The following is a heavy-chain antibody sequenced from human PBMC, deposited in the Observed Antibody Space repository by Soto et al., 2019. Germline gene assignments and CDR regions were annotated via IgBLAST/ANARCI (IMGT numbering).Heavy chain of an antibody. CDR2: ISYDGSNK. CDR3: AKNGEGATFLDY. Sequence: QVQLVESGGGVVQPGRSLRLSCAASGFTFSSYGMHWVRQAPGKGLEWVAVISYDGSNKYYADSVKGRFTISRDNSKNTLYLQMNSLRAEDTAVYYCAKNGEGATFLDYWGQGTLVTVSS. D-gene: IGHD1-26*01. J-gene: IGHJ4*02. V-gene: IGHV3-30*18. CDR1: GFTFSSYG.